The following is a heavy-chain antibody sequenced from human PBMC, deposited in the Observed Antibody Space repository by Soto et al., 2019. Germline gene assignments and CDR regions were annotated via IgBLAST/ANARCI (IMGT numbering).Heavy chain of an antibody. CDR1: GFTFSNYW. V-gene: IGHV3-7*01. Sequence: QLVESGGGLVQPGGSLRLSCAASGFTFSNYWMTWVRQAPGKGLEWVANIKRDGSGGSYLDSVRGRFTVSRGNARNSLYLQMNSLRAEDTALYYCARDVSPGSSGWYFDAFDIWGQGTMVTVSS. J-gene: IGHJ3*02. D-gene: IGHD6-13*01. CDR3: ARDVSPGSSGWYFDAFDI. CDR2: IKRDGSGG.